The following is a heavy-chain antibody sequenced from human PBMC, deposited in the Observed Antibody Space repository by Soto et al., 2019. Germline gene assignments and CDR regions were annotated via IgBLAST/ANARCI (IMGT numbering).Heavy chain of an antibody. CDR2: ISTYIDNS. J-gene: IGHJ6*02. Sequence: ASVKVSCKASGYTFTSYGISWVRQAPGQGLEWMGWISTYIDNSNYTQKFQGRVTRTTETSTSTAYMEVRSLRSDATAVYYRARDQTYYSSSSCYSYSCSYTMDVWGQGTTVPVSS. D-gene: IGHD2-2*01. V-gene: IGHV1-18*01. CDR1: GYTFTSYG. CDR3: ARDQTYYSSSSCYSYSCSYTMDV.